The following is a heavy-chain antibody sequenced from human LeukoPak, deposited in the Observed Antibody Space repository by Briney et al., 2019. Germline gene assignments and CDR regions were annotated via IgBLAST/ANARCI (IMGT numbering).Heavy chain of an antibody. V-gene: IGHV4-59*01. J-gene: IGHJ4*02. CDR3: ARERVYYDYVWGSYRPYYFDY. CDR2: IYYSGST. Sequence: SETLSLTCTVSGGSISSYYWSWIRQPPGKGLEWIGYIYYSGSTNYNPSLKSRVTISVDTSKNQFSLKLSSVTAADTAVYYCARERVYYDYVWGSYRPYYFDYWGQGTLVTVSS. CDR1: GGSISSYY. D-gene: IGHD3-16*02.